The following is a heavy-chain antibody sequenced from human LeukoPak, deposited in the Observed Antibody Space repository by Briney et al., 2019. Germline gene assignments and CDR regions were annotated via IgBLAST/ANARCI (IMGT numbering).Heavy chain of an antibody. CDR1: GGSFSGYY. V-gene: IGHV4-34*01. J-gene: IGHJ1*01. Sequence: SETLSLTCAVYGGSFSGYYWSWIRQPPGKGLEWIGEINHSGSTNYNPSLKSRVTISVDTSKNQFSLKLSSVTAADTAVYYCARGKLYSSGYYGPFQHWGQGTLVTVSS. D-gene: IGHD3-22*01. CDR3: ARGKLYSSGYYGPFQH. CDR2: INHSGST.